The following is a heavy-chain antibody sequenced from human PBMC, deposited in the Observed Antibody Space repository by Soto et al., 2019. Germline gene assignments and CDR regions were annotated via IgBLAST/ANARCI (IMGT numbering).Heavy chain of an antibody. J-gene: IGHJ3*02. CDR2: FDPEDGET. CDR1: GYTLTELS. V-gene: IGHV1-24*01. D-gene: IGHD3-22*01. CDR3: ATTYYYDSSGYFYAFDI. Sequence: ASVKVSCKVSGYTLTELSMHWVRQAPGKGLEWMGGFDPEDGETIYAQKFQGRVTMTEDTSTDTACMELSSLRSEDTAVYYCATTYYYDSSGYFYAFDIWGQGTMVTVSS.